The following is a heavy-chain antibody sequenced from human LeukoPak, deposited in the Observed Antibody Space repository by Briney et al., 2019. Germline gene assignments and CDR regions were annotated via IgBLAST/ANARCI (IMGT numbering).Heavy chain of an antibody. CDR2: IYYSGNT. Sequence: SETLSLTCTVSGDSISSSKKYWGWVRQPPGKGLEWIGSIYYSGNTYYNPSLKSRVTISLDTSRNQFSLRLSSVTAADTADYYCARAQGNGLIDFWGQGTLVTVSS. J-gene: IGHJ4*02. CDR1: GDSISSSKKY. CDR3: ARAQGNGLIDF. V-gene: IGHV4-39*01. D-gene: IGHD3/OR15-3a*01.